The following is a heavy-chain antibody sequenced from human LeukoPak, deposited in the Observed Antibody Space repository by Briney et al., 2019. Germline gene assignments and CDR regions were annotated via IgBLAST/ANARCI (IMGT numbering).Heavy chain of an antibody. V-gene: IGHV3-7*01. Sequence: GGSLRLSCAASGFSFNSDWMDWVRRAPGKGLEWVANIKHDESEKNYLGSVKGRFTISRDNAQNSLYLQMNGLRVEDTAVYYCTRRLDDWGQGTLVTVSS. CDR1: GFSFNSDW. CDR2: IKHDESEK. J-gene: IGHJ4*02. D-gene: IGHD3-16*01. CDR3: TRRLDD.